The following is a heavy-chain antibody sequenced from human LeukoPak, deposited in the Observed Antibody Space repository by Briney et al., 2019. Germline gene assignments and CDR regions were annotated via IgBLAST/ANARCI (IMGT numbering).Heavy chain of an antibody. D-gene: IGHD3-16*02. CDR1: GGSFSGYY. V-gene: IGHV4-34*01. J-gene: IGHJ4*02. Sequence: SETLSLTCAVYGGSFSGYYWSWIRQPPGKGLEWIGEINHSGSTNYNPSLKSRVTISVDTSKNQFSLKLSSVTAADTAVYYCARAYYDYVWGSYRYQGGAPRNWGQGTLVTVSS. CDR2: INHSGST. CDR3: ARAYYDYVWGSYRYQGGAPRN.